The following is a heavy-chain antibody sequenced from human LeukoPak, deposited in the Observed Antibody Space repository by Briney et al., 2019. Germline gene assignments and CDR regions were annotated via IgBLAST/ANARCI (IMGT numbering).Heavy chain of an antibody. V-gene: IGHV3-15*01. J-gene: IGHJ4*02. CDR1: GFTFSDHF. CDR3: ITARGPYASGHY. Sequence: GGSLRLSCAASGFTFSDHFMTWIRQAPGKGLEWVGHIKSKTYGGTIDYAAPVKDRFTISRDDSKNTLYLQMNSLKIEDTAVYYCITARGPYASGHYWGQGTLVTVSP. CDR2: IKSKTYGGTI. D-gene: IGHD3-10*01.